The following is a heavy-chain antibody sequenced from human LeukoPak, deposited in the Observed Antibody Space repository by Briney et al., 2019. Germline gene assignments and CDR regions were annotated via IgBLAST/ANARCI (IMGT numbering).Heavy chain of an antibody. J-gene: IGHJ3*02. Sequence: SETLSLTCTVSGGSISSYYWSWVRQPPGKGLEWIGYIYYSGNTIYNPSLKSRVTISLDTSKNQFSLKVSSVTAADTAVYYCARTYVANSFDIWGQGTMVTVSS. V-gene: IGHV4-59*01. CDR2: IYYSGNT. CDR3: ARTYVANSFDI. CDR1: GGSISSYY. D-gene: IGHD3-16*01.